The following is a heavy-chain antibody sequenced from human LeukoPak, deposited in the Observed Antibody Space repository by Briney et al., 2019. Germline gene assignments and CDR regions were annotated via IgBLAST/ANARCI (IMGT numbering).Heavy chain of an antibody. CDR3: ARDRRYYDSSGYYYFDY. J-gene: IGHJ4*02. CDR1: GYTFTSYD. CDR2: INPNSGGT. D-gene: IGHD3-22*01. Sequence: ASVKVSCKASGYTFTSYDINWVRQAPGQGLEWVGRINPNSGGTNYAQKFQGRVTMTRDTSISTAYMELSRLRSDDTAVYYCARDRRYYDSSGYYYFDYWGQGTLVTVSS. V-gene: IGHV1-2*06.